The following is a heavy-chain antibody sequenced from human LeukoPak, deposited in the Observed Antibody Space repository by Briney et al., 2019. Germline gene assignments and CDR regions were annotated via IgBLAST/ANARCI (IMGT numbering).Heavy chain of an antibody. CDR3: AVTATPGHYFDY. Sequence: SETLSFTCTVSGGYISTNSYYWGWVRQPPGKGLEWIGSMYYSGTTYYNPSLKSRVTISVDTSKNQFSLKLSSLTAADTAVYYCAVTATPGHYFDYWGQGSLVTVSS. CDR1: GGYISTNSYY. V-gene: IGHV4-39*01. D-gene: IGHD2-15*01. J-gene: IGHJ4*02. CDR2: MYYSGTT.